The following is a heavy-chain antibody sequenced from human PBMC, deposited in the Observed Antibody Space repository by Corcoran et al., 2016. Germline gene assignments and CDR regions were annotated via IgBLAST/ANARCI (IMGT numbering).Heavy chain of an antibody. J-gene: IGHJ4*02. V-gene: IGHV3-43*01. D-gene: IGHD1-26*01. CDR1: GFTFDDYT. CDR2: ISWDGGST. Sequence: EVQLVESGGVVVQPGGSLRLSCAASGFTFDDYTMHWGRQAPGKGLEWVSRISWDGGSTYYADSVKGRFTISRDNSKNSLYLQMNSLRTEDTALYYWAKDSSGALDWGQGTLVTVSS. CDR3: AKDSSGALD.